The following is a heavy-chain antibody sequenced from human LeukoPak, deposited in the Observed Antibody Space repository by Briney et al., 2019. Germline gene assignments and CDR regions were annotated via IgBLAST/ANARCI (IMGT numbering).Heavy chain of an antibody. V-gene: IGHV1-2*06. Sequence: GASVKVSCKASGHTFTGYYMHWVRQAPGQGLEWMGRINPNSGGTNYAQKFQGRVTMTRDTSISTAYMELSRLRSDDTAVYYCARVVSSGRYYYYYGMDVWGQGTTVTVSS. CDR2: INPNSGGT. CDR1: GHTFTGYY. D-gene: IGHD3-22*01. J-gene: IGHJ6*02. CDR3: ARVVSSGRYYYYYGMDV.